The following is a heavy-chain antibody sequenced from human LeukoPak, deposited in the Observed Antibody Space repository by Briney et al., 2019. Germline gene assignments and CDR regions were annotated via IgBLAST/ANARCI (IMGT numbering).Heavy chain of an antibody. J-gene: IGHJ4*02. Sequence: SETLSHTCAVYGGSFSGYYWSWIRQPPGKGLEWIGEINHSGSTNYNPSLKSRVTISVDTSKNQFSLKLSSVTAADTAVYYCARGQGYIWGSYRFDYWGQGTLVTVSS. CDR3: ARGQGYIWGSYRFDY. V-gene: IGHV4-34*01. D-gene: IGHD3-16*02. CDR1: GGSFSGYY. CDR2: INHSGST.